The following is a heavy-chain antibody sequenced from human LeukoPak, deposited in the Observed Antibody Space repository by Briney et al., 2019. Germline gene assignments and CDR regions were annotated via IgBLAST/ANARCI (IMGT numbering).Heavy chain of an antibody. J-gene: IGHJ4*02. CDR2: INSDGSKT. CDR3: AREGSLEYYFDY. CDR1: GFTFSSYA. V-gene: IGHV3-74*01. D-gene: IGHD3-10*01. Sequence: GGSLRLSCAASGFTFSSYAMSWVRQAPGKGLVWVSRINSDGSKTSHADSVKRRFTISRDNAKNTLYLQMNGLRAEDTAVYYCAREGSLEYYFDYWGRGTLVTVSS.